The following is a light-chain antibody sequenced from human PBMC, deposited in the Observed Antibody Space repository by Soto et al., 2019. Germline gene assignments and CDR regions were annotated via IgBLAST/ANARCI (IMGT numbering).Light chain of an antibody. CDR3: SSAADNNLV. CDR2: KDS. V-gene: IGLV3-27*01. CDR1: VMAKKY. J-gene: IGLJ2*01. Sequence: SYELTQPSSVSVSPGQTARNTCSGDVMAKKYARWFQQKPGQAPVLVIYKDSERPSGIPERFSGSSSGITVTLTISGAQVEDEADYYCSSAADNNLVFGGGTKLTVL.